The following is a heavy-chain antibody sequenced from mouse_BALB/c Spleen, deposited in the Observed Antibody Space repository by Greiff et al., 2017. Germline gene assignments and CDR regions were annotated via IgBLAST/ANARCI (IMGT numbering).Heavy chain of an antibody. V-gene: IGHV1S137*01. D-gene: IGHD1-1*01. Sequence: QVQLKQSGAELVRPGVSVKISCKGSGYTFTDYAMHWVKQSHAKSLEWIGVISTYYGDASYNQKFKGKATMTVDKSSSTAYMELARLTSEDSAIYYCARSGDLRTYFDYWGQGTTLTVSS. CDR1: GYTFTDYA. CDR3: ARSGDLRTYFDY. J-gene: IGHJ2*01. CDR2: ISTYYGDA.